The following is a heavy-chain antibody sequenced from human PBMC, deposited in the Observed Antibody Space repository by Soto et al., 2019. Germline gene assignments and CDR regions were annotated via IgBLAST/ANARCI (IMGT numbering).Heavy chain of an antibody. CDR1: GFSVTTNY. CDR3: AKKPPSSIQGWAFGMDV. D-gene: IGHD1-26*01. Sequence: EVQLVETGGGLIQPGGSLRLSCLASGFSVTTNYIIWVRQPPGKGLEWVSTPFTGGSTHYADSVKGRFSISRDNSKNTVYLQMNNLRVEDTAVYYCAKKPPSSIQGWAFGMDVWGQGTTVSVSS. V-gene: IGHV3-53*02. J-gene: IGHJ6*02. CDR2: PFTGGST.